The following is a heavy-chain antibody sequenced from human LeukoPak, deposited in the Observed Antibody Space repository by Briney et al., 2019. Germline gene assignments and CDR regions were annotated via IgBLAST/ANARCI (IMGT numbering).Heavy chain of an antibody. CDR1: GFTFSSYA. D-gene: IGHD6-13*01. V-gene: IGHV3-23*01. Sequence: GGSLRLSCAASGFTFSSYAISWVRQAPGKGLEWVSDISDSGDNTYYADSVKGRFTISRDNAKNSLYLQMNSLRAEDTAVYYCARARGIAAAMDYWGQGTLVTVSS. CDR2: ISDSGDNT. J-gene: IGHJ4*02. CDR3: ARARGIAAAMDY.